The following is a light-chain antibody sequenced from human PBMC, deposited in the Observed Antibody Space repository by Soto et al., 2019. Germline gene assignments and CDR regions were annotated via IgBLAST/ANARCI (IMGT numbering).Light chain of an antibody. CDR2: GAS. CDR3: QQYGSSPPLS. CDR1: QSVSSSY. Sequence: EIVLTQSPGTLSLSPGERATLSCRASQSVSSSYLAWYQQKPGQAPRLLIYGASSRATGIPDRFSGSGSGTDFTLTISRLEPEDFAAYYCQQYGSSPPLSFGGGTKVDIK. J-gene: IGKJ4*01. V-gene: IGKV3-20*01.